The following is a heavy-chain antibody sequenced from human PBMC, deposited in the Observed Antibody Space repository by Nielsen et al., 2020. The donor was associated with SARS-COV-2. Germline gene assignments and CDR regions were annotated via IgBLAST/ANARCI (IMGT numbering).Heavy chain of an antibody. CDR2: ISSSGDDT. CDR3: ARGGHSSSWYPSYYGMDV. V-gene: IGHV3-23*01. D-gene: IGHD6-13*01. J-gene: IGHJ6*02. Sequence: VRQAPGKGLEWVSGISSSGDDTYYADSVKGRFTISRDNSRNTLYLQMNSLRAEDTAVYYCARGGHSSSWYPSYYGMDVWGQGTTVTVSS.